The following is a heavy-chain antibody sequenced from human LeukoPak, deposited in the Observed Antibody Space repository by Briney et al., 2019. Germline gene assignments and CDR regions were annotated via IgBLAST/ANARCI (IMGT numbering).Heavy chain of an antibody. V-gene: IGHV3-23*01. Sequence: GGSLRLSCAASGFTFSSYAMSWVRQAPGRGLEWVSGISGSGGSTYYADSVKGRFTISRDNAKNSLYLQMNSLRADDTAVYYCARDTKGYTSGPGYYYFYMDVWGDGTTVTVSS. CDR1: GFTFSSYA. D-gene: IGHD5-18*01. CDR3: ARDTKGYTSGPGYYYFYMDV. J-gene: IGHJ6*03. CDR2: ISGSGGST.